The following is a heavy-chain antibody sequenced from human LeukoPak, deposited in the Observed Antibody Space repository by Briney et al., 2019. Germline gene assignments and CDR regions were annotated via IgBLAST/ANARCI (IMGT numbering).Heavy chain of an antibody. Sequence: GGSLRLPCAASGFTFSSYSMNWVRQAPVKGLEWVSFISSSSSYIYYADSVKGRFTISRDNAKNSLHLQMNSLRAEDTAVYYCARDSSGTDIWGQGTMVTVSS. V-gene: IGHV3-21*01. CDR2: ISSSSSYI. J-gene: IGHJ3*02. CDR3: ARDSSGTDI. CDR1: GFTFSSYS. D-gene: IGHD3-10*01.